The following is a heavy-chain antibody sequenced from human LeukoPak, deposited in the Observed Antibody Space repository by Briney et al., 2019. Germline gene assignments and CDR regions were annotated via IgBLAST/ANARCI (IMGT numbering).Heavy chain of an antibody. Sequence: SETLSLTCTVSGGSISSSRYYWGWIRQPPGKGLEWIGIIYYSASTYYNPSLNSRLTLSVDTSKNQFSLKLSSVTATDTAVYYCARRGYCSSASCYEYWFDPWGQGTLVTVSS. J-gene: IGHJ5*02. CDR3: ARRGYCSSASCYEYWFDP. D-gene: IGHD2-2*01. CDR1: GGSISSSRYY. V-gene: IGHV4-39*01. CDR2: IYYSAST.